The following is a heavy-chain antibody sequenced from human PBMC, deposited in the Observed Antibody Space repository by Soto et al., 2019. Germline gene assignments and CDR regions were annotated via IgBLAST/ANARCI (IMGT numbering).Heavy chain of an antibody. J-gene: IGHJ4*01. CDR3: AKDDFPHRGDDYLDY. Sequence: PGGSLRLSCAASGFSCTNFAMSWVRQAPGKELEWVAGIGASGDITWYADSVKGRLSISRDNSKNTLYLQLNSLRFEDTAGYYCAKDDFPHRGDDYLDYW. V-gene: IGHV3-23*01. CDR1: GFSCTNFA. CDR2: IGASGDIT. D-gene: IGHD2-21*02.